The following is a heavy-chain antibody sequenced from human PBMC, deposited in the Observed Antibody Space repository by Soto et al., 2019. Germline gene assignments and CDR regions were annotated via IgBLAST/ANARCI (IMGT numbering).Heavy chain of an antibody. D-gene: IGHD2-21*01. V-gene: IGHV4-30-4*01. CDR3: ARDSILLSGRWFDP. Sequence: SETLSLTCTVSGGSISSGDYYWSWIRQPPGKGLEWIGYIYYSGSTYYNPSLKSRVTISVDTSKNQFSLKLSSVTAADTAVYYCARDSILLSGRWFDPWGQGTLVTVSS. CDR2: IYYSGST. CDR1: GGSISSGDYY. J-gene: IGHJ5*02.